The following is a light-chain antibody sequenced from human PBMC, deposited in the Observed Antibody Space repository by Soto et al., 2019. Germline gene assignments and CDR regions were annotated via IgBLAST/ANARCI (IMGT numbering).Light chain of an antibody. J-gene: IGKJ4*01. V-gene: IGKV3-20*01. CDR3: QQYGSSPLT. CDR1: QSVSSSY. Sequence: EVVLTQSPGTLSLSPGEGATLSCRASQSVSSSYLAWYQQKAGQAPRLLIFGASSRACGIPDRFSGSGSGTDFTLTISRLEPEDFAMYYCQQYGSSPLTFGGGTKVEIK. CDR2: GAS.